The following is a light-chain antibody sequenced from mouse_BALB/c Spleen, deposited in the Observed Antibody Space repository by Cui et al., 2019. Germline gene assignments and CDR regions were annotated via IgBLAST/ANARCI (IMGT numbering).Light chain of an antibody. CDR3: QQWSSYPRT. CDR2: DTA. CDR1: PSVSY. V-gene: IGKV4-55*01. J-gene: IGKJ1*01. Sequence: QIVLTQSPAIMSASPGEKVTTTCSASPSVSYMYWYQHKPGSYPRLLIYDTANLASGVPGRFSGSGSGTSYSLTISRMEAEDAATYYCQQWSSYPRTFGGGTKLEIK.